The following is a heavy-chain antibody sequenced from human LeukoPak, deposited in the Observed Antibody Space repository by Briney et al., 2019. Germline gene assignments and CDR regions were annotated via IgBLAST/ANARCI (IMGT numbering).Heavy chain of an antibody. V-gene: IGHV4-30-2*01. D-gene: IGHD6-13*01. J-gene: IGHJ4*02. CDR2: IYHSGST. Sequence: SETLSLTCTVSGGSISSGGYYWSWIRQPPGKGLEWIGYIYHSGSTYYNPSLKSRVTISVDRSKNQFSLKLSSVTAADTAVYYCASLSIAAAGVYFDYWGQGTLVTVSS. CDR3: ASLSIAAAGVYFDY. CDR1: GGSISSGGYY.